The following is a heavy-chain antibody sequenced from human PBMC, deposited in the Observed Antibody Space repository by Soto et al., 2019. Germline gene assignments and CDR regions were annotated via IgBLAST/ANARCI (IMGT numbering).Heavy chain of an antibody. CDR3: ARVFSSGSGWMYYFEF. CDR1: SGSISSGNW. CDR2: IYYTGAT. V-gene: IGHV4-4*02. J-gene: IGHJ4*02. D-gene: IGHD6-25*01. Sequence: QVQLQESGPGLVESSGTLSLTCEVSSGSISSGNWWSWVRQPPGKGLEWIGEIYYTGATNYNPSLKSRVTMTIDKSKDQFSLNLRSATAADTAVYYCARVFSSGSGWMYYFEFWGQGILVSVSS.